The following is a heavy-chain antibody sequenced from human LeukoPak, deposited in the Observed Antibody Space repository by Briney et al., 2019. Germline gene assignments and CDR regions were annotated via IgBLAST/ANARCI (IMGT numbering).Heavy chain of an antibody. V-gene: IGHV1-18*01. CDR3: ARRDTAMVYGMDV. D-gene: IGHD5-18*01. CDR1: GYSFSGHG. CDR2: ISAYNGDT. Sequence: GASVKVSCKASGYSFSGHGITWVRQAPGQGLEWMGWISAYNGDTKYAQNLQGRVTMTTDISTSTAYMELRSLRSDDTAVYYCARRDTAMVYGMDVWGQGTTVTVSS. J-gene: IGHJ6*02.